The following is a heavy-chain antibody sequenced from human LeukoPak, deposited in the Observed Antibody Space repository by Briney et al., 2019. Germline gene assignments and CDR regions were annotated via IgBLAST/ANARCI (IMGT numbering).Heavy chain of an antibody. CDR2: INHSGST. CDR3: ATTFSDIVVVPAAIPLVGMDV. J-gene: IGHJ6*02. CDR1: GGSFSGYY. D-gene: IGHD2-2*02. Sequence: SETLSLTCAVYGGSFSGYYWSWIRQPPGKGLEWIGEINHSGSTNYNPSLKSRVTISVDTSKNQFSLKLSSVTAADTAVYYCATTFSDIVVVPAAIPLVGMDVWGQGTTVTASS. V-gene: IGHV4-34*01.